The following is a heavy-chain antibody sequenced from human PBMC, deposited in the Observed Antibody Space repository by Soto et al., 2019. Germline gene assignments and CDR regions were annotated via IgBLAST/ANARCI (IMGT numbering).Heavy chain of an antibody. CDR1: GGTFSSYA. V-gene: IGHV1-69*13. Sequence: SVKVSCKASGGTFSSYAISWVRQAPGQGLEWMGGIIPIFGTANYAQKFQGRVTITADESTSTAYMELSSLRSEDTAVYYCARGVAGTYYYYYYGMDVWGQGTTVTVSS. D-gene: IGHD6-19*01. J-gene: IGHJ6*02. CDR3: ARGVAGTYYYYYYGMDV. CDR2: IIPIFGTA.